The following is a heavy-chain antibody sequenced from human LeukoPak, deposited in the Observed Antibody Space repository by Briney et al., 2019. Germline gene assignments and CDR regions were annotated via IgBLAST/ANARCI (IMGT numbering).Heavy chain of an antibody. V-gene: IGHV3-15*01. J-gene: IGHJ5*02. D-gene: IGHD4-17*01. CDR2: IKSKTDGETT. Sequence: GGSLRLSCAASGFTFSNVWMNWVRQAPGKGLEWVGRIKSKTDGETTDYAAPVKGRFTISRDDSKNTVYLQMTSLKTEDTAVYYCSTGYGNYVIPWGQGALVTVSS. CDR1: GFTFSNVW. CDR3: STGYGNYVIP.